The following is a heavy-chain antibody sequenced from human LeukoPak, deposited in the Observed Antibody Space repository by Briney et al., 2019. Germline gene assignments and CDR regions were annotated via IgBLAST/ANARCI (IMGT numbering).Heavy chain of an antibody. CDR3: ARGVARSSKFHFSYYFDY. Sequence: PSETLSLTCAVYGGSFSGYYWRWIRQPPGKGLEWIGEINHSGSTNYNPSLKSRVTMSLDTSKKQFSLKLSSVTAADTAVYYCARGVARSSKFHFSYYFDYWGQGTLVTVSS. CDR1: GGSFSGYY. J-gene: IGHJ4*02. CDR2: INHSGST. V-gene: IGHV4-34*01. D-gene: IGHD6-6*01.